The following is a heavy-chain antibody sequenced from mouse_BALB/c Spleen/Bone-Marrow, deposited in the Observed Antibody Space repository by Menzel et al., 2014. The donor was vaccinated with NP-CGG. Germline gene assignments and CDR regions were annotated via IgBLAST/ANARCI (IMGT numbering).Heavy chain of an antibody. CDR1: GYAFXSSW. D-gene: IGHD1-1*01. J-gene: IGHJ3*01. Sequence: VKLQESGPELVKPGASVKISCKASGYAFXSSWMNWVKQRPGQGLEWIGRIYPGDGDTNYNGKFKGKATLTADKSSSTAYMQLSSLTSVDSAVYFCASGSSSFAYWGQGTLVTVSA. CDR3: ASGSSSFAY. V-gene: IGHV1-82*01. CDR2: IYPGDGDT.